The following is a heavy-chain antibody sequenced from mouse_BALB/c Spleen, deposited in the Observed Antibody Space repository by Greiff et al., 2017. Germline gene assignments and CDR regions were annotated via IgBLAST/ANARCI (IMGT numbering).Heavy chain of an antibody. CDR2: INPSTGYT. D-gene: IGHD2-1*01. CDR1: GYTFTSYW. V-gene: IGHV1-7*01. J-gene: IGHJ3*01. Sequence: VKLVGSGAELAKPGASVKMSCKASGYTFTSYWMHWVKQRPGQGLEWIGYINPSTGYTEYNQKFKDKATLTADKSSSTAYMQLSSLTSEDSAVYYCARRLGGNPFAYWGQGTLVTVSA. CDR3: ARRLGGNPFAY.